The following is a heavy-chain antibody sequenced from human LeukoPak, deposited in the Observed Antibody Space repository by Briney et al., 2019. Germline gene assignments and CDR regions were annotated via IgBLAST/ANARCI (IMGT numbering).Heavy chain of an antibody. CDR3: ATLQKYFFDD. CDR1: GASIRSYY. D-gene: IGHD4-11*01. Sequence: SETLSLTCTASGASIRSYYWSWIRQPPGKGLEWIGYIYYSGSTNYNPSLKSRVTLSLDTSKNQFSLRLNSVTAADTAVYYCATLQKYFFDDWGQGTLVTVSS. CDR2: IYYSGST. V-gene: IGHV4-59*08. J-gene: IGHJ4*02.